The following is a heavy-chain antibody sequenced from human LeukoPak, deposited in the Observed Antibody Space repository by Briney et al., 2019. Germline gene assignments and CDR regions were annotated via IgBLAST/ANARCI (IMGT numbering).Heavy chain of an antibody. Sequence: SETLSLTCTVSGGSISSYYWSWIRQPPGKGLEWIGYIYYSGSTNYNPSLKSRVTISVDTSKNQFSLKLSSVTAADTAVYYCARVAAAGTPPLNYYGMDVWGQGTTVTVSS. J-gene: IGHJ6*02. CDR3: ARVAAAGTPPLNYYGMDV. V-gene: IGHV4-59*08. CDR1: GGSISSYY. D-gene: IGHD6-13*01. CDR2: IYYSGST.